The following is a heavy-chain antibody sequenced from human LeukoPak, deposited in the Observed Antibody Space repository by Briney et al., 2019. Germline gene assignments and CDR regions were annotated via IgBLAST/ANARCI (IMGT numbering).Heavy chain of an antibody. Sequence: PGGSLRLSCAASGFTFSSYAMSWVRQAPGKGLEWVSAISGSGGSTYYADSVKGRFTISRDNSKNTLYLQMKRLRAEGTAVYYCAKDRRYTAMDWFDPWGQGTLVTVSS. D-gene: IGHD2-2*01. CDR3: AKDRRYTAMDWFDP. CDR1: GFTFSSYA. V-gene: IGHV3-23*01. J-gene: IGHJ5*02. CDR2: ISGSGGST.